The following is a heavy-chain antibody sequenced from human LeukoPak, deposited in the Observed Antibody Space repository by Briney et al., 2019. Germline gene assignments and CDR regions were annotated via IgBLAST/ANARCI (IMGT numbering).Heavy chain of an antibody. CDR2: IRYDGSNK. V-gene: IGHV3-30*02. CDR3: AKLTVSRRGDYFDY. D-gene: IGHD4-11*01. CDR1: GFTFSSYG. Sequence: GSLRLSCAASGFTFSSYGMHWVRQAPGKGLEWVAFIRYDGSNKYYADSVKGRFTISRDNSKNTLYLQMNSLRAEDTAVYYCAKLTVSRRGDYFDYWGQGTLVTVSS. J-gene: IGHJ4*02.